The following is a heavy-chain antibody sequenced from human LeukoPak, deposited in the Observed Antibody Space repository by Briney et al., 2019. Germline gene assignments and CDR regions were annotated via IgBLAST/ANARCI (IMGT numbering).Heavy chain of an antibody. Sequence: GGSLRLSCAASGFTFSSYWMSWVRQAPGKGLEWVANIKQDGSEKYYVDSVKGRFTISRDNAKKSLFLQMNSLRAEDTAVYYCTKGRSNHYWGQGTLVTVST. J-gene: IGHJ4*02. CDR1: GFTFSSYW. D-gene: IGHD4-11*01. CDR2: IKQDGSEK. CDR3: TKGRSNHY. V-gene: IGHV3-7*01.